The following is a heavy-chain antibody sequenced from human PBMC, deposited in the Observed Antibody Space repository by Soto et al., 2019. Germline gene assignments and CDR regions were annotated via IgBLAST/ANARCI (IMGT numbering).Heavy chain of an antibody. J-gene: IGHJ4*02. V-gene: IGHV1-46*01. D-gene: IGHD5-12*01. CDR1: GYTFTSYY. Sequence: QVQLVQSGAEVKKPGASVKVSCKASGYTFTSYYMHWVRQAPGQGLEWMGIINPRSGSTSYAQKFQGRVTMTRDTSTSTVYMELISLRSEDTAVYYCARAATAAFDYWGQGTLVTVSS. CDR3: ARAATAAFDY. CDR2: INPRSGST.